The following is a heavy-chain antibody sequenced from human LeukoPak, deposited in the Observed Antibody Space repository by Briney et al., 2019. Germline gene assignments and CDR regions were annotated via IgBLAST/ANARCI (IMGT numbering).Heavy chain of an antibody. V-gene: IGHV4-30-4*02. CDR3: ARDFNTGYFDL. J-gene: IGHJ2*01. D-gene: IGHD2/OR15-2a*01. CDR1: GGSISSGDYY. CDR2: IYYSGST. Sequence: SETLSLTCIVSGGSISSGDYYWSWIRQPPGKGLEWIGYIYYSGSTYYNPSLKSRVTISVDTSKNQFSLKLSSVTAADTAVYYCARDFNTGYFDLWGRGTLVTVSS.